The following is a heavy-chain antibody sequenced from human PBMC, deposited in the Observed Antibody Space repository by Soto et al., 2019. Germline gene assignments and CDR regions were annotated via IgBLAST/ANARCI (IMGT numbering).Heavy chain of an antibody. Sequence: PSETLSLTCGVSGGSISSSTYYWGWIRQPPGKGLEWIGSIYYSGSTFYNPSLKSRVTISVDTSKNQFSLKLSSVTAADTAVYYCAREDIVVVPAYYYYGMDVWGQGTTVTVS. J-gene: IGHJ6*02. D-gene: IGHD2-2*01. CDR1: GGSISSSTYY. CDR3: AREDIVVVPAYYYYGMDV. V-gene: IGHV4-39*02. CDR2: IYYSGST.